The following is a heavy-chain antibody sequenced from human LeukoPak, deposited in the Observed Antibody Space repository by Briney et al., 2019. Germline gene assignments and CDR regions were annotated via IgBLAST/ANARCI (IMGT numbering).Heavy chain of an antibody. CDR1: GGSVSSGSYY. CDR2: IYYSGST. J-gene: IGHJ4*02. D-gene: IGHD2-2*01. CDR3: ARESGDIVVVPAVYFDY. Sequence: PSETLSLTCTVSGGSVSSGSYYWSWIRQPPGKGLEWIGYIYYSGSTNYNPSLTSRVTISVDTSKNQFSLKLSSVTAADTAVYYCARESGDIVVVPAVYFDYWGQGTLVTVSS. V-gene: IGHV4-61*01.